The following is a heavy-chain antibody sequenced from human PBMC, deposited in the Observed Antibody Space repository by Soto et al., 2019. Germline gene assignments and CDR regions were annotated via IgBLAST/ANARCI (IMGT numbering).Heavy chain of an antibody. CDR1: GFTFSSYA. D-gene: IGHD3-10*01. Sequence: EVQLLESGGGLVQPGGSLRLSCAASGFTFSSYAMSWVRQAPGKGLEWVSAISGSGGSTYYADSVKGRFTISRDNSKHTLFLQMNSLRAEDTAVYYCAKEDDGSGSYFRNALDYWGQGTLVTVSS. CDR3: AKEDDGSGSYFRNALDY. V-gene: IGHV3-23*01. CDR2: ISGSGGST. J-gene: IGHJ4*02.